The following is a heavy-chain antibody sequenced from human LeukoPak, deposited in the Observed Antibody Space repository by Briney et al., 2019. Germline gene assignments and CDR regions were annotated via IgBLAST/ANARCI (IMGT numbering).Heavy chain of an antibody. D-gene: IGHD6-19*01. Sequence: GGSLRLSCAASGFTVSSNYMSWVRQAPGKGLEWVSVIYSGGSTYYADSVKGRFTISRDNSKNTLYLQMNSLRAEDTAVYYCARVVAVAGYPFDYGGQGTLVTVSS. V-gene: IGHV3-53*01. CDR2: IYSGGST. CDR3: ARVVAVAGYPFDY. J-gene: IGHJ4*02. CDR1: GFTVSSNY.